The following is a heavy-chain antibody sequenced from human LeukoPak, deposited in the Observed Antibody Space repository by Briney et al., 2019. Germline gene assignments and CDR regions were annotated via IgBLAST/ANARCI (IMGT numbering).Heavy chain of an antibody. CDR3: ARDRSSSWTRDWFDP. D-gene: IGHD6-13*01. Sequence: PSETLSLTCTVSGGSISGFYWSWIRQPAGKGLEWIGRIYNSASTNYNSSLKSRVTMSVDTSKNQFSLKLTSVTAADTAVYYCARDRSSSWTRDWFDPWGQGTLVTVSS. J-gene: IGHJ5*02. CDR1: GGSISGFY. CDR2: IYNSAST. V-gene: IGHV4-4*07.